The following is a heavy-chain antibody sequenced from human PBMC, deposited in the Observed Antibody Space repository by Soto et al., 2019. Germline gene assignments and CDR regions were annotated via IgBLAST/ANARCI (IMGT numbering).Heavy chain of an antibody. D-gene: IGHD1-7*01. CDR2: ISSSSSTI. CDR3: ARDSGTLSSYYYYGMDV. Sequence: GGSLRLSCAASGFTFSSYSMNWVRQAPGKGLEWVSHISSSSSTIYYADSVKGRFTISRDNAKNSLYLQMNSLRDEDTAVYYCARDSGTLSSYYYYGMDVWGQGTTVTVSS. J-gene: IGHJ6*02. CDR1: GFTFSSYS. V-gene: IGHV3-48*02.